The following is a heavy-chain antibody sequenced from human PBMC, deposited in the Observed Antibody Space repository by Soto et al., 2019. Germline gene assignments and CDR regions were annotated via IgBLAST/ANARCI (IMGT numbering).Heavy chain of an antibody. J-gene: IGHJ4*02. CDR2: INQDGSEE. Sequence: GGSLRRSCVASGFTFSSYWMSWVRQAPGKGLEWVANINQDGSEEYYVDSVKGRFTISRDNVKNSLYLQMNSLRAEDTTLYYCATDRLERPLGYWGQGTLVTVSS. V-gene: IGHV3-7*01. CDR3: ATDRLERPLGY. CDR1: GFTFSSYW. D-gene: IGHD1-1*01.